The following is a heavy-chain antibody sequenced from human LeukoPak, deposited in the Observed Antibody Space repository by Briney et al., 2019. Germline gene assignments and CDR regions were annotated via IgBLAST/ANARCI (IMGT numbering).Heavy chain of an antibody. D-gene: IGHD1-20*01. V-gene: IGHV1-46*01. Sequence: GASVKVSCKASGYTFTSYYMHWVRQAPGQGLGWMVIINPSGDSTSYAQKFKGRVTMTRDTSTSTVYMELRSLRSEDTAVYSCARDPGITGTTGYFDYWGQGTLVTVSS. CDR3: ARDPGITGTTGYFDY. CDR2: INPSGDST. CDR1: GYTFTSYY. J-gene: IGHJ4*02.